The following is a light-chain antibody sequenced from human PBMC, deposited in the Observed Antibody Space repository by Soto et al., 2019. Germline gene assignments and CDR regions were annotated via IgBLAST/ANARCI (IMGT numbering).Light chain of an antibody. CDR1: SSDVGSYNL. J-gene: IGLJ1*01. CDR2: EVS. CDR3: SSYAGSSTYV. Sequence: QSELTQPASVSGSPGQSITISCTGTSSDVGSYNLVSWYQQHPGKAPKLMIYEVSKRPSGVSNRFSGSKSGNTASLTISGLQFDYEADYYCSSYAGSSTYVFGTGTKVTV. V-gene: IGLV2-23*02.